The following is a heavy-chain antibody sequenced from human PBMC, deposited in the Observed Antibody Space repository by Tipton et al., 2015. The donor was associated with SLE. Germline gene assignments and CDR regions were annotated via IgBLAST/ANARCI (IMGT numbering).Heavy chain of an antibody. D-gene: IGHD2-21*01. CDR1: GFTFSNYG. Sequence: SLRLSCAASGFTFSNYGMHWVRQAPGKGLEWVAVISSDGSKKNSADSVKGRFTISRDNSKNALYLQMNSLRVEDTAVYYCARDLKGRVGIVDYWGQGTLVAVSS. CDR2: ISSDGSKK. J-gene: IGHJ4*02. CDR3: ARDLKGRVGIVDY. V-gene: IGHV3-30*03.